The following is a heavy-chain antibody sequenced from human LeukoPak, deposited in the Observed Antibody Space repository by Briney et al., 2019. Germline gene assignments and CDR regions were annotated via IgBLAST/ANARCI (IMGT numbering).Heavy chain of an antibody. D-gene: IGHD5-24*01. CDR1: GFRFSTYA. CDR3: AKDGPLRDGYNDH. CDR2: IRYDGGKK. Sequence: PGGSLRLSCAASGFRFSTYAMHWVRQAPSKGLEWVAFIRYDGGKKYYVDSVKGRFTISRDNSKNTLYLQMNSLRPEDTAVYYCAKDGPLRDGYNDHWGQGTLVTVSS. V-gene: IGHV3-30*02. J-gene: IGHJ4*02.